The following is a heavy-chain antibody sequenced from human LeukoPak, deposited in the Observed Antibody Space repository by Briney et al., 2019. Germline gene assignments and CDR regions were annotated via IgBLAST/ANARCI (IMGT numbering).Heavy chain of an antibody. D-gene: IGHD5-12*01. CDR1: RYTFTSYA. CDR2: ISTNTGNP. Sequence: ASVKVSCKASRYTFTSYAMNWVRQAPGQGLEWMGWISTNTGNPTYAQGFTGRFVFSLDTSVSTAYLQISSLKAEDTALYYCARDDKVAMNAFDIWGQGTMVTVSS. J-gene: IGHJ3*02. CDR3: ARDDKVAMNAFDI. V-gene: IGHV7-4-1*02.